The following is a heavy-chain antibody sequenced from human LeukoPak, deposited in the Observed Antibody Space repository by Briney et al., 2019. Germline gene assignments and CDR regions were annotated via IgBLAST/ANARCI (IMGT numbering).Heavy chain of an antibody. Sequence: GGSLRLSCAASGFTFSSYSMNWVRQAPGKGLEWVSYISSSSSTIYYADSVKGRFTISRDNSKNTLYLQMNSLRAEDTAVYYCAKDSDAYNWNDRFDYWGQGTLVTVSS. D-gene: IGHD1-1*01. J-gene: IGHJ4*02. CDR1: GFTFSSYS. CDR2: ISSSSSTI. V-gene: IGHV3-48*01. CDR3: AKDSDAYNWNDRFDY.